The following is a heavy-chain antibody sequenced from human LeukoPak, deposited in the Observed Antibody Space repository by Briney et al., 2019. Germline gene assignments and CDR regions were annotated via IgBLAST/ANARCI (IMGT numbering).Heavy chain of an antibody. CDR3: ARNISALVRGARGNWFDP. D-gene: IGHD2-21*01. J-gene: IGHJ5*02. Sequence: SETLSLTCSVSGDSTSNNDYYWGWIRQPPGKGLEWIGSIHYSEPGYFYSGSTTYNPSLKSRVTISVDTSKNQFSLKLRSVTAADTAIYYCARNISALVRGARGNWFDPWGQGTLVTVSS. CDR1: GDSTSNNDYY. CDR2: IHYSEPGYFYSGST. V-gene: IGHV4-39*07.